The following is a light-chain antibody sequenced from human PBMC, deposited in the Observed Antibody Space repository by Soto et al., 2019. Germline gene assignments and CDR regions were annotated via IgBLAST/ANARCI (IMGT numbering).Light chain of an antibody. CDR1: GSDVGGYNY. J-gene: IGLJ1*01. CDR2: DVS. V-gene: IGLV2-11*01. CDR3: CSYAGSYTEV. Sequence: QSVLTQPRSVSGSPGQSVTISCTGTGSDVGGYNYVSWYQQHPGKAPKLMIYDVSKRPSGVPDRFSGSKSGNTASLTISGLQAEDEADYYCCSYAGSYTEVFGTGTKVTVL.